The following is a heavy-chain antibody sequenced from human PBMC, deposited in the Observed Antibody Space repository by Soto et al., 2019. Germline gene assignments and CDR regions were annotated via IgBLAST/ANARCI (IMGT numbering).Heavy chain of an antibody. CDR2: ISGSGGST. Sequence: GGSLRLSCAASGFTFSSYAMSWVRQAPGKGLEWVSAISGSGGSTYYADSVKGRFTISRDNSKNTLYLQMNSLRAEDTAVYYCAKESGGYSSSWYWVPFDYWGQGNMVTVYS. CDR1: GFTFSSYA. CDR3: AKESGGYSSSWYWVPFDY. D-gene: IGHD6-13*01. V-gene: IGHV3-23*01. J-gene: IGHJ4*02.